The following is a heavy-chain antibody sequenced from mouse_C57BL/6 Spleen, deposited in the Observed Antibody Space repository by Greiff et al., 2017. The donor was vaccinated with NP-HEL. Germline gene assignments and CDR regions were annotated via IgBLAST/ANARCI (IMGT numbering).Heavy chain of an antibody. CDR1: GYTFTSYW. V-gene: IGHV1-69*01. D-gene: IGHD1-1*01. Sequence: QVQLQQPGAELVMPGASVKLSCKASGYTFTSYWMHWVKQRPGQGLEWIGEIDPSDSYTNYNQKFKGKSTLTVDKSSSTAYMQLSSLTSEDSAVYYCARSGSSYVGWFAYWGQGTLVTVSA. CDR3: ARSGSSYVGWFAY. CDR2: IDPSDSYT. J-gene: IGHJ3*01.